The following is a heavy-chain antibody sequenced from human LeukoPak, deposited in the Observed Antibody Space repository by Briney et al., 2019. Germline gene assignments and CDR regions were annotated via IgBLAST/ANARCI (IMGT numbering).Heavy chain of an antibody. CDR1: GITFSSYC. J-gene: IGHJ3*02. CDR3: AKESNAVAGGYPAAFDI. V-gene: IGHV3-23*01. Sequence: LAGGSLRLSCAASGITFSSYCMTWVRQAPGKGLEWVSAISENGGYSLYADSVRGRFTISGDNSKNTLYLHMNSLRAEDTAVYYCAKESNAVAGGYPAAFDIWGQGTMVTVSS. D-gene: IGHD5-18*01. CDR2: ISENGGYS.